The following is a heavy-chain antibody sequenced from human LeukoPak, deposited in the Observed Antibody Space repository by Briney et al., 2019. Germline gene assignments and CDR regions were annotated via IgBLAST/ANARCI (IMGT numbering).Heavy chain of an antibody. CDR2: IKQDGSEK. V-gene: IGHV3-7*03. Sequence: PGGSLRLSCAASGFSFSSYWMNWVRQAPGKGLGWVANIKQDGSEKYYVDSVKGRFTISRDNAKNSLYLQMNSLRAEDTAVYYCASGGYSFFYWGQGTLVTVSS. CDR3: ASGGYSFFY. D-gene: IGHD5-18*01. CDR1: GFSFSSYW. J-gene: IGHJ4*02.